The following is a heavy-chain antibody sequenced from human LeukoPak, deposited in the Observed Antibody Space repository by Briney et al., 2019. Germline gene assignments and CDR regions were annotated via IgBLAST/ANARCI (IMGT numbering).Heavy chain of an antibody. Sequence: SETLSLTCTVSGYSISSGYYWGWIRQPPGKGLEWIGSIYHSGSTYYNPSLKSRVTISVDMSKNQFSLKLSSVTAADTAVYYCAREGGEYYDTGPVVDYWGQGTLVTVSS. CDR3: AREGGEYYDTGPVVDY. V-gene: IGHV4-38-2*02. J-gene: IGHJ4*02. CDR2: IYHSGST. CDR1: GYSISSGYY. D-gene: IGHD3-22*01.